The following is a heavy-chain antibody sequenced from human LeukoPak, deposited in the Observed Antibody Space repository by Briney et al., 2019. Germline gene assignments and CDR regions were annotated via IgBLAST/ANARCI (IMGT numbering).Heavy chain of an antibody. J-gene: IGHJ6*03. CDR3: ARGALRNYYMDV. CDR2: ISSSSSYI. V-gene: IGHV3-21*01. Sequence: PGGSLRLSCAASGFTLSSYSMNWVRQAPGKGLEWVSSISSSSSYIYYADSVKGRFTISRDNAKNSLYLQMNSLRAEDTAVYYCARGALRNYYMDVWGKGTTVTVSS. D-gene: IGHD3-9*01. CDR1: GFTLSSYS.